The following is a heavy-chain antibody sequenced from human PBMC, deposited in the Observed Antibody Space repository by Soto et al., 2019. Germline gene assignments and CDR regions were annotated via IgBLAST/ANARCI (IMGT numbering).Heavy chain of an antibody. Sequence: SETLSLTCTVSGGSISSGDYYWSWIRQPPGKGLEWIGYIYYSGSTYYNPSLKSRVTISVDTSKNQFSLKLSSVTAADTAVYYCVLYYYDSSGYYVFDYWGQGNLVTVSS. V-gene: IGHV4-30-4*01. J-gene: IGHJ4*02. CDR3: VLYYYDSSGYYVFDY. D-gene: IGHD3-22*01. CDR2: IYYSGST. CDR1: GGSISSGDYY.